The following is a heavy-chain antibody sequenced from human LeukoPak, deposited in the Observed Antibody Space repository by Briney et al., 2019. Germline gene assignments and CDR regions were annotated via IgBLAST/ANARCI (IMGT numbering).Heavy chain of an antibody. D-gene: IGHD2-21*02. CDR3: ARRGSNHGGDPL. J-gene: IGHJ4*02. CDR2: INHSGST. CDR1: GGPFSGYY. Sequence: SETLSLTCAVYGGPFSGYYWTWIRKPPGKGLEWIGEINHSGSTSNNPSLKSRVTVSVDTSKNQFSLKMTSVTAADTAVYFCARRGSNHGGDPLWGQGTLVTVSS. V-gene: IGHV4-34*01.